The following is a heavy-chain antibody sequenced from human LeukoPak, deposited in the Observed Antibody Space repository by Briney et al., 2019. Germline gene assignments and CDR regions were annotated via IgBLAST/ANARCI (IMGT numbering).Heavy chain of an antibody. CDR3: AKGPYYGSGSYPYYFDY. Sequence: ASVKVSCKASGYTFTGYYMHWVRQAPGQGLEWVGRINPNSGGTNYAQKFQGRVTMTRDTSISTAYMELSRLRSDDTAVYYCAKGPYYGSGSYPYYFDYWGQGTLVTVSS. D-gene: IGHD3-10*01. J-gene: IGHJ4*02. V-gene: IGHV1-2*06. CDR1: GYTFTGYY. CDR2: INPNSGGT.